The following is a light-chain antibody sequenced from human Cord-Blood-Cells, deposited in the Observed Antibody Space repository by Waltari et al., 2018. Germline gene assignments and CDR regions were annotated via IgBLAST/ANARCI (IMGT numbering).Light chain of an antibody. CDR3: QQYGRSAWT. CDR1: QRVSSSY. CDR2: GAS. Sequence: EIVLTQSPGTLSLSPGERATLSFRARQRVSSSYLAWYQQKPGQAPRLLIYGASSRATGIPDRFSGSGSGTDFTLTISILEPEDCAVYYCQQYGRSAWTFGQGTKVEIK. J-gene: IGKJ1*01. V-gene: IGKV3-20*01.